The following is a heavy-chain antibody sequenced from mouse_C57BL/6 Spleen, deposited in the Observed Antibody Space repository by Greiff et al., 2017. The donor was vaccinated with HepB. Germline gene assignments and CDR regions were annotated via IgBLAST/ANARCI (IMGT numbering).Heavy chain of an antibody. CDR3: ARRYYYGSSYSWFAY. D-gene: IGHD1-1*01. J-gene: IGHJ3*01. CDR1: GYTFTSYW. Sequence: VQLQQPGAELVKPGASVKMSCKASGYTFTSYWITWVKQRPGQGLEWIGDIYPGSGSTNYNEKFKSKATLTVDTSSSTAYMQLSSLTSEDSAVYYCARRYYYGSSYSWFAYWGQGTLVTVSA. V-gene: IGHV1-55*01. CDR2: IYPGSGST.